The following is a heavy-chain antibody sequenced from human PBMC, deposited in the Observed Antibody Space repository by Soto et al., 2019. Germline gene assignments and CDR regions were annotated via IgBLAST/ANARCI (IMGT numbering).Heavy chain of an antibody. CDR2: ISGSGGST. D-gene: IGHD6-19*01. CDR3: AKGQFSYSSGWYYFDY. J-gene: IGHJ4*02. V-gene: IGHV3-23*01. Sequence: PGGSLRLSCAASGFTFSSYAMSWVRQAPGKGLEWVSAISGSGGSTYFADSVKGRFTISRDNSKNTLYLQMNSLRAEDTAVYYCAKGQFSYSSGWYYFDYWGQGTLVTVSS. CDR1: GFTFSSYA.